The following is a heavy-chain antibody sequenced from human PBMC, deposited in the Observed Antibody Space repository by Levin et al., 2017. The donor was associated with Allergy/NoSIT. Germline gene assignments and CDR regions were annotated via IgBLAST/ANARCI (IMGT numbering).Heavy chain of an antibody. CDR1: GGSISSSTHY. D-gene: IGHD6-13*01. V-gene: IGHV4-39*01. J-gene: IGHJ2*01. CDR2: MYYSGST. CDR3: ATRLRAAGTKYFDL. Sequence: PSETLSLTCTVSGGSISSSTHYWGWVRQPPGKGLEWVTSMYYSGSTYYNPSLRSRITISVDTPKNQFSLKLSSVTAADTAMYYCATRLRAAGTKYFDLWGRGTLVTVSS.